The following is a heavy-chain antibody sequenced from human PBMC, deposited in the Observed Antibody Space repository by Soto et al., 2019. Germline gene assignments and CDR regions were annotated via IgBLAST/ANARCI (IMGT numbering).Heavy chain of an antibody. CDR1: GFTFSTSW. J-gene: IGHJ3*02. D-gene: IGHD4-17*01. CDR2: MKGDGSKE. Sequence: VQLVESGGGLVQPGGSLRLSCLASGFTFSTSWMTWVRQAPGKGLEWVANMKGDGSKENYVDSVKGRFTISRDNAKNSLFLQMNSLRDEDTALYYCARDLNYGVSTVYYDGFDTWGQGTMVTVSP. CDR3: ARDLNYGVSTVYYDGFDT. V-gene: IGHV3-7*01.